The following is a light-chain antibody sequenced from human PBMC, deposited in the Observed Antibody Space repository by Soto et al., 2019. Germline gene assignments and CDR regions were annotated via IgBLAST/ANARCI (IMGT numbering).Light chain of an antibody. V-gene: IGKV3-11*01. CDR1: QSVNDY. CDR2: GAS. CDR3: QHRGRWPRT. Sequence: EIVLTQSPATLSLSPGERATLSCRASQSVNDYLAWYQQKPGQAPRLLIYGASNRATGIPVRFSGSGSGTGFSLTISSLEPEDFAVDYCQHRGRWPRTFGQGTKLEIK. J-gene: IGKJ2*01.